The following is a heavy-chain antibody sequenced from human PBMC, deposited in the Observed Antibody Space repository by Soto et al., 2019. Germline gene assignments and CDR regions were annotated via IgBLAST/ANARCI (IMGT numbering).Heavy chain of an antibody. V-gene: IGHV4-59*01. J-gene: IGHJ5*02. Sequence: SETLSLTCTVSGGSISSYYWSWIRQPPGKGLEWIGYIYYSGSTNYNPSLKSRVIITRDKSASTAYMDLSSLRSEDTAVYYCARGIATGQLDPWGQGTLVTVSS. CDR2: IYYSGST. CDR3: ARGIATGQLDP. D-gene: IGHD2-15*01. CDR1: GGSISSYY.